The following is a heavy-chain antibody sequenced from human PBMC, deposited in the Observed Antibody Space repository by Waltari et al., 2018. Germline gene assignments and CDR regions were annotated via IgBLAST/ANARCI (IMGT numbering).Heavy chain of an antibody. V-gene: IGHV1-69*08. D-gene: IGHD3-3*01. CDR3: ARDKHAFGVVITWDWFDP. Sequence: QVQLVQSGAEVKKPGSSVKVSCKASGGTFSSYTISWVRQAPGQGLEWMGRIIPILGIANYAQKFQGRVTITADKSTSTAYMELSSLRSEDTAVYYCARDKHAFGVVITWDWFDPWGQGTLVTVSS. J-gene: IGHJ5*02. CDR1: GGTFSSYT. CDR2: IIPILGIA.